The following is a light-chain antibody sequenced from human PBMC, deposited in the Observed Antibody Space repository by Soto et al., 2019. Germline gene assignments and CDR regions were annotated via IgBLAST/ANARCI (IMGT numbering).Light chain of an antibody. J-gene: IGLJ1*01. CDR1: SSDVGGYNY. CDR3: SSYRSSSTV. Sequence: QSVLTQPASVSGSPGQSITISFTGTSSDVGGYNYVSWYQQHPGKAPKLMIYEVSNRPSGVSNRFSGSKSDNTASLTISGLQAEDEADYYCSSYRSSSTVFGTGTKLTVL. V-gene: IGLV2-14*01. CDR2: EVS.